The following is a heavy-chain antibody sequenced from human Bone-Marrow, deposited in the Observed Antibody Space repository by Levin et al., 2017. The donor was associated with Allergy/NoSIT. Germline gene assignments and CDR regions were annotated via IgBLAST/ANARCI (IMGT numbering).Heavy chain of an antibody. CDR2: IYYSGSP. Sequence: GSLRLSCTVSGGSISSYYWSWIRQPPGKGLEWIGYIYYSGSPNYNPSLKSRVTISVDTSKNQFSLKLSSVTAADTAVYYCARYDYSYYYYALDVWGQGTTVTVSS. CDR1: GGSISSYY. D-gene: IGHD3-16*01. V-gene: IGHV4-59*01. J-gene: IGHJ6*02. CDR3: ARYDYSYYYYALDV.